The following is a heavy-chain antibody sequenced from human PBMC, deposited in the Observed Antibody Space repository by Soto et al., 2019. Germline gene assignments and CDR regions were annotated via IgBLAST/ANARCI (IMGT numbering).Heavy chain of an antibody. CDR3: ARVSSNSGWFDP. J-gene: IGHJ5*02. Sequence: SQTLSLTCAISGDSVSSNSATWNWIRQSPSRGLEWLGRTYYRSQWFSDYAVSVKSRITINPDTSKSQFSLQLNSVTPEDTAVYYCARVSSNSGWFDPWGQGTLVTVSS. CDR1: GDSVSSNSAT. V-gene: IGHV6-1*01. CDR2: TYYRSQWFS. D-gene: IGHD4-4*01.